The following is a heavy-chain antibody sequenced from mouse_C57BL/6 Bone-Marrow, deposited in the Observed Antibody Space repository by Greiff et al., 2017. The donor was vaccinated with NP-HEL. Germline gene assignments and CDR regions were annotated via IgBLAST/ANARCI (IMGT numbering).Heavy chain of an antibody. CDR2: IDPSDSYT. V-gene: IGHV1-50*01. Sequence: QVQLQQPGAELVKPGASVKLSCKASGYTFTSYWMQWVNQRPGQGLEWIGEIDPSDSYTNYNQKFKGKATLTVDTSSSTAYMQLSSLTSEDSAVYYCARDGPCAYWGQGTLVTVSA. J-gene: IGHJ3*01. D-gene: IGHD2-3*01. CDR1: GYTFTSYW. CDR3: ARDGPCAY.